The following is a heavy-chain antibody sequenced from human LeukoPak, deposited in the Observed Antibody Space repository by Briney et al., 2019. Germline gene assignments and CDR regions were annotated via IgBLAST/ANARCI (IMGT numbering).Heavy chain of an antibody. D-gene: IGHD2-2*01. CDR1: GFTVSSNY. J-gene: IGHJ6*03. V-gene: IGHV3-66*01. Sequence: GGTLRLSCAASGFTVSSNYMSWVRQAPGKGLEWVSVIYSGGSTYYADSVKGRFTISRDNSKNTLYLQMNSLRAGDTAVYYCARSYCSSTSCYAGNYMDVWGKGTTVTISS. CDR2: IYSGGST. CDR3: ARSYCSSTSCYAGNYMDV.